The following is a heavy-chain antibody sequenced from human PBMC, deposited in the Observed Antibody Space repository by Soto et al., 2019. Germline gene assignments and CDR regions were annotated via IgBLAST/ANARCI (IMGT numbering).Heavy chain of an antibody. V-gene: IGHV1-3*01. J-gene: IGHJ4*02. CDR1: GYTFTSYA. CDR3: AREQGAGAGAGLDY. D-gene: IGHD2-21*01. CDR2: INAGNGNT. Sequence: ASVKVSCKASGYTFTSYAMHWVRQAPGQRLEWMGWINAGNGNTKYSQKFQGRVTITRDTSASTAYMELSSLRSEDTAVYYCAREQGAGAGAGLDYWGQGTLVTVSS.